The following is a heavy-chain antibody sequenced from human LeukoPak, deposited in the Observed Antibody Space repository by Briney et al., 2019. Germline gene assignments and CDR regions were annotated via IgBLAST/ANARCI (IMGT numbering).Heavy chain of an antibody. CDR2: ISSSSSYI. CDR3: ARDSQGGARLYYYDSSGYYLSY. Sequence: PGGSLRLSCAASGFTFSSYSMNWVRQAPGKGLEWVSSISSSSSYIYYADSVKGRFTISRDNAKNSLYLQMNSLRAEDTAVYYCARDSQGGARLYYYDSSGYYLSYWGQGTLVTVSS. CDR1: GFTFSSYS. D-gene: IGHD3-22*01. V-gene: IGHV3-21*01. J-gene: IGHJ4*02.